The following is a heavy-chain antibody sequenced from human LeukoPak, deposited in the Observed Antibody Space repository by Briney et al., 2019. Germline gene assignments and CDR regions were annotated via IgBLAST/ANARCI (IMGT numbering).Heavy chain of an antibody. CDR1: GFTFSSYA. Sequence: PGRSLRLSCAASGFTFSSYAMHWVRQAPGKGLEWVAVISYDGSNKYYADSVKGRFTISRDNAKNTLYLQMNSLRAEDTAIYYCTRASAGLSYLDLWGRGTLVTVSS. J-gene: IGHJ2*01. CDR3: TRASAGLSYLDL. V-gene: IGHV3-30-3*01. CDR2: ISYDGSNK. D-gene: IGHD3/OR15-3a*01.